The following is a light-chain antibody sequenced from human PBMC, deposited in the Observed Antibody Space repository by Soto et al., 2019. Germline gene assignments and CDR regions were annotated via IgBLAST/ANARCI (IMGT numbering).Light chain of an antibody. CDR2: DVS. CDR3: SSYTSSSTRV. CDR1: SSDVGGYKY. Sequence: QSALTQPASVSGSPGQSITISCTGTSSDVGGYKYVSWYQQHPGEAPKLMIYDVSNRPSGASNRFSGSKSGNTASLTISGLQAEDEADYYCSSYTSSSTRVFGTGTKVTVL. V-gene: IGLV2-14*01. J-gene: IGLJ1*01.